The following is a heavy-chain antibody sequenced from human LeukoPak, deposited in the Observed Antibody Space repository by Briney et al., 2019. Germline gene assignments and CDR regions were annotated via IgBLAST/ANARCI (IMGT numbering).Heavy chain of an antibody. CDR3: ARGSRWLGDY. CDR1: GYTFTGYY. Sequence: ASVKVSCKASGYTFTGYYMHWVRQAPGQGLEWMGWINPNSGGTNYAQKFQDRVTMTRDTSTSTVYMELSSLRSEDTAVYYCARGSRWLGDYWGQGTLVTVSS. D-gene: IGHD5-24*01. CDR2: INPNSGGT. J-gene: IGHJ4*02. V-gene: IGHV1-2*02.